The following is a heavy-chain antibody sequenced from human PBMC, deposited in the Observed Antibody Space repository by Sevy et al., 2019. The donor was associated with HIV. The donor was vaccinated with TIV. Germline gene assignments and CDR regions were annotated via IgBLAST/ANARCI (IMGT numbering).Heavy chain of an antibody. CDR1: GFTFSSYW. CDR3: ARPLFGTGPANFDY. V-gene: IGHV3-74*01. D-gene: IGHD3-16*01. CDR2: INSDGSST. J-gene: IGHJ4*02. Sequence: GGSLRLSCAASGFTFSSYWMHWVRQAPGKGLVWVSRINSDGSSTSYADSVKGRFTISRDNAKNTLYLQMNSLRAEDTAVHYCARPLFGTGPANFDYWGQGTLVTVSS.